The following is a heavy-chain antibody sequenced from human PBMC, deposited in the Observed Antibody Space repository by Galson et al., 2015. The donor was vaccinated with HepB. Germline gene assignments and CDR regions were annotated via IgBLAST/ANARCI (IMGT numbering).Heavy chain of an antibody. Sequence: ETLSLTCSVSGASISTNTHHWGWIRQSPGKGLEWIGNFYYDGTTYHIPSLKSRVTISADTSRSQLSLKVNSVTAADTAVYFCVRSQSGSIDYWGQGILVTVSS. D-gene: IGHD1-26*01. CDR3: VRSQSGSIDY. CDR2: FYYDGTT. J-gene: IGHJ4*02. V-gene: IGHV4-39*01. CDR1: GASISTNTHH.